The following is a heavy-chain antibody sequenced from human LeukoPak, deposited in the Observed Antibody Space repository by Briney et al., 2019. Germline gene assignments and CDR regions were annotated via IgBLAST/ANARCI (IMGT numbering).Heavy chain of an antibody. J-gene: IGHJ4*02. CDR3: ARGRYYSVDY. V-gene: IGHV3-74*01. Sequence: GGSLRLSCAASGFSFSTTWMHWVRQAPGKGLVWVARINSDGTGIIYADSVKGRFTISRDNAKNTLFLQMNSLRAEDTAVYYCARGRYYSVDYWGQGTLVTVSS. CDR2: INSDGTGI. D-gene: IGHD1-26*01. CDR1: GFSFSTTW.